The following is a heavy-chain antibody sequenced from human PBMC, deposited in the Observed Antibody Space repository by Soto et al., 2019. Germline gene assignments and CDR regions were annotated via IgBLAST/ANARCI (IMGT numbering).Heavy chain of an antibody. Sequence: GVSLRLSSATSGFILSDCAMNWVRQAPGKGLEWVSYISSSSSVIDYADSVKGRFTISRDNSKNTLYLQMNSLRAEDTAVYYCANEPSGWYSNTILDYWGQGTLVTVSS. J-gene: IGHJ4*02. V-gene: IGHV3-48*01. CDR3: ANEPSGWYSNTILDY. CDR1: GFILSDCA. D-gene: IGHD6-19*01. CDR2: ISSSSSVI.